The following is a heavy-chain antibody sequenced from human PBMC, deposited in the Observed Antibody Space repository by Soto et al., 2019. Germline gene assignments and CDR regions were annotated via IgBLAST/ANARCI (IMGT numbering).Heavy chain of an antibody. V-gene: IGHV1-69*13. CDR3: ARDPLSSFAMDV. J-gene: IGHJ6*02. D-gene: IGHD3-10*02. Sequence: SVKVSWKASGDTFSSYAISWVRQAPGKGLEWMGKIIPTFGRTNYAQKFQGRLTISADDSTSTAYMELSSLLSEDTAVYYCARDPLSSFAMDVWGQGTTVTVSS. CDR2: IIPTFGRT. CDR1: GDTFSSYA.